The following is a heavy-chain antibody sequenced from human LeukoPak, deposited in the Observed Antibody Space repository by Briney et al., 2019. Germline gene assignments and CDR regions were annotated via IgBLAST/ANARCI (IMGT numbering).Heavy chain of an antibody. Sequence: SETLSLTCTVSGGSISSYYWSWIRQPPGKGLEWIGYIYYSGSTNYNPSLKSRVTISVDTSKNQFSLKLGSVTAADTAVYYCARGCNIAVFYYDSSPCAFDIWGQGTMVTVSS. J-gene: IGHJ3*02. V-gene: IGHV4-59*01. CDR3: ARGCNIAVFYYDSSPCAFDI. CDR2: IYYSGST. D-gene: IGHD3-22*01. CDR1: GGSISSYY.